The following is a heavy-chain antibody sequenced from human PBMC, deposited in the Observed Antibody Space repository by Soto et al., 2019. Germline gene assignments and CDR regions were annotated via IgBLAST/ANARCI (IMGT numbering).Heavy chain of an antibody. CDR1: GFTVSDNY. V-gene: IGHV3-53*01. CDR3: ARGKHVVALKPSNYYFVY. Sequence: PGGSLRLSCAASGFTVSDNYMSWVRQAPGKGLEWVSVIYSGGTTYYADSVKGRFTISRDNSKNTLYLQMNSLRAEDTAVYYCARGKHVVALKPSNYYFVYWGHGTLVTVSS. D-gene: IGHD2-2*01. J-gene: IGHJ4*01. CDR2: IYSGGTT.